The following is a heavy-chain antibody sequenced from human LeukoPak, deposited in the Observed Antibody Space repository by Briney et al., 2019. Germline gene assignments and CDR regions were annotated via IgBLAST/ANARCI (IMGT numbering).Heavy chain of an antibody. D-gene: IGHD3-22*01. V-gene: IGHV4-39*01. CDR3: ARPRDSSGFYSRV. CDR2: IYYGGNT. Sequence: SETLSLTCTVSGGSISSSGYYWGWIRQPPGKGLEWIGNIYYGGNTYYNPSLKSRVTISVDTSKNQFSLKLTSVTAADTAVYYCARPRDSSGFYSRVWGQGSLVTVSS. J-gene: IGHJ4*02. CDR1: GGSISSSGYY.